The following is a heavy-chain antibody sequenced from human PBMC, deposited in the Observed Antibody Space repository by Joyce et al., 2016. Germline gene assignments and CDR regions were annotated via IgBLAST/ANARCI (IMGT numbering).Heavy chain of an antibody. CDR1: GGSFCGYY. CDR3: VRGRSQLRVATALGRTGGYIDY. CDR2: ISHSRSN. V-gene: IGHV4-34*01. Sequence: QLQLQQWGAGLLKPSESLSLTCAVYGGSFCGYYWSWIRQPPGKGLEWMGDISHSRSNKYNPCLNSRVTISVDTSKNQFSLNLNSVTAADTAVYYCVRGRSQLRVATALGRTGGYIDYWGQGSLVTVSS. D-gene: IGHD5-12*01. J-gene: IGHJ4*02.